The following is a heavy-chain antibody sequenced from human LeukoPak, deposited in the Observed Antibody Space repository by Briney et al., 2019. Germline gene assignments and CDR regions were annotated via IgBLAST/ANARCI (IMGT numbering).Heavy chain of an antibody. V-gene: IGHV3-23*01. CDR3: ANWLSGSANYFDY. CDR2: ISAGGDNT. CDR1: GFTFSSYA. D-gene: IGHD3-10*01. J-gene: IGHJ4*02. Sequence: GGSLRLSCAASGFTFSSYAMSWVRLSPGKGLEWVSAISAGGDNTYYADSVKGRFTISRDNPKNTVYLHMNSLRAEDTAVYCCANWLSGSANYFDYWGQGTLVTVSS.